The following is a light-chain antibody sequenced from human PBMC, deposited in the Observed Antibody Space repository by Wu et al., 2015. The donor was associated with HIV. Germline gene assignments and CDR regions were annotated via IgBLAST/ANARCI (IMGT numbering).Light chain of an antibody. CDR2: DAS. Sequence: EIVLTQSPATLSLSPGERATLSCRASQSVSNYLAWYQQKRGQIPRLLIHDASNRATGIPARFSGSGSGTDFSLTISSLEAEDFAVYYCQQYNSSPYNFGQGTKLEIK. V-gene: IGKV3-11*01. CDR1: QSVSNY. CDR3: QQYNSSPYN. J-gene: IGKJ2*01.